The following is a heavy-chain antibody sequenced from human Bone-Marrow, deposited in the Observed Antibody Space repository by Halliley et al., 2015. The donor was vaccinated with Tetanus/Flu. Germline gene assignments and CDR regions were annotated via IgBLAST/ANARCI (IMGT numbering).Heavy chain of an antibody. J-gene: IGHJ4*02. D-gene: IGHD3-3*01. CDR2: YTGGST. V-gene: IGHV3-53*04. Sequence: YTGGSTYYASAVRGRCTISRHDSKNPLFLQMNSLRVEDAATYYCARHPSLRFLEWSGPYHFDHWGQGPLVTVSS. CDR3: ARHPSLRFLEWSGPYHFDH.